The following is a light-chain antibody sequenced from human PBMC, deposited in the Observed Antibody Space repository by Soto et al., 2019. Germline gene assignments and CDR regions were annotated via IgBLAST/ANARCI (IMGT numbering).Light chain of an antibody. V-gene: IGLV1-44*01. CDR1: SSNIGSNT. CDR3: AAWDDSLNGVV. J-gene: IGLJ2*01. CDR2: SNN. Sequence: QLVLTQPPSASGTPGQRVTISCSGSSSNIGSNTVNWYQQLPGTAPKLFIYSNNQRPSVVPDRFSGSKSGTSASLAISGLQSEDEDDYYCAAWDDSLNGVVFGGGTKLTVL.